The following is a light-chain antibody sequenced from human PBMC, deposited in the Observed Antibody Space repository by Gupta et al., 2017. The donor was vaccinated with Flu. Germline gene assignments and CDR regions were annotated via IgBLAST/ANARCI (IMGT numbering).Light chain of an antibody. CDR1: SSNIGNNY. V-gene: IGLV1-51*02. CDR2: ENN. J-gene: IGLJ2*01. Sequence: QSVLTQPPSVSAAPGQKVTISCSGSSSNIGNNYVSWYQQLPGTAPKPLIYENNKRPSGIPDRFSGSKSGTSATLGITGLQTGEEADYYCGTWDSSLSASVVFGGGTKRTVL. CDR3: GTWDSSLSASVV.